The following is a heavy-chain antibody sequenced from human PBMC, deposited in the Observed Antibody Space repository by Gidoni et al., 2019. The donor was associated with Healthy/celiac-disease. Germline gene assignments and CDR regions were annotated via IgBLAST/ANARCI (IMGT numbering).Heavy chain of an antibody. D-gene: IGHD2-8*02. CDR3: ARGLCTGDNCRPYSYYGMDV. J-gene: IGHJ6*02. V-gene: IGHV3-33*01. CDR2: IWYDGSQK. CDR1: GVPSLTCA. Sequence: VQLVEAGGGAVQPGGSLRLPWAASGVPSLTCAMHWVRQVQGKGLGWVSIIWYDGSQKFSADSVKGRFTLSRDNSKNTLFLQMNSLRGEDTAVYYCARGLCTGDNCRPYSYYGMDVWGQVTTVTVSS.